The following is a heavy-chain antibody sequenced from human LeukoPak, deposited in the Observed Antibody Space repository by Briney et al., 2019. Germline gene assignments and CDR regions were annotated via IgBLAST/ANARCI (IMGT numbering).Heavy chain of an antibody. D-gene: IGHD2-15*01. CDR2: IYYSGST. CDR3: ARVLGYCSGGSCYSDAFDI. Sequence: SETLSLTCAVYGGSFSGYYWSWIRQPPGKGLEWIGYIYYSGSTNYNPSLKSRVTISVHTSKNQFSLKLSSVTAADTAVYYCARVLGYCSGGSCYSDAFDIWGQGTMVTVSS. J-gene: IGHJ3*02. CDR1: GGSFSGYY. V-gene: IGHV4-59*01.